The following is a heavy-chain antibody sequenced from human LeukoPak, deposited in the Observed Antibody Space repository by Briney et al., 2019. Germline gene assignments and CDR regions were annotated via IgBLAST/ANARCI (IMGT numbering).Heavy chain of an antibody. D-gene: IGHD4-4*01. CDR3: ARVAVTRWAYYYYGMDV. J-gene: IGHJ6*02. Sequence: SETLSLTCTVSGGSISGYYWSWIRQPPGKGLEWIGYIYYSGSTNYNPSLKSRVTISVDTSKNQFSLKLSSVTAADTAVYYCARVAVTRWAYYYYGMDVWGQGTTVTVSS. CDR2: IYYSGST. V-gene: IGHV4-59*01. CDR1: GGSISGYY.